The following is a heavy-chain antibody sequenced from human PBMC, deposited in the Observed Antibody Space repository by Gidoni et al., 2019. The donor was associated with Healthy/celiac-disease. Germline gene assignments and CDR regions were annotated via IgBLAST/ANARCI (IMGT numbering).Heavy chain of an antibody. D-gene: IGHD1-26*01. Sequence: QVQLVESGGGVVQPGRYLRLSCAASGFTFRSYAMHWVRQAPGKGLGWVAVISYDGSNKFYADSVKGRFTISRDNSKNTLYLQMNSLRAEDTAVYYCARSSVVGANTGYWGQGTLVTVSS. CDR2: ISYDGSNK. CDR1: GFTFRSYA. CDR3: ARSSVVGANTGY. V-gene: IGHV3-30-3*01. J-gene: IGHJ4*02.